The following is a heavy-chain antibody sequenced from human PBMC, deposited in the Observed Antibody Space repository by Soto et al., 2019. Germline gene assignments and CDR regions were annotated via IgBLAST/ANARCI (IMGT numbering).Heavy chain of an antibody. CDR1: GFNFSKYP. V-gene: IGHV3-64*07. CDR2: ISSDGGTT. D-gene: IGHD2-8*01. J-gene: IGHJ6*02. Sequence: EVHLVESGGGLVQPGGSLRLCCAASGFNFSKYPMHWVRQAPGKGLAYVSAISSDGGTTFYADSVRGRFTMSRDNLKNTLYLQMRTLRVEDMAVYYCARGLIPYGLDVWGQGTTVTIS. CDR3: ARGLIPYGLDV.